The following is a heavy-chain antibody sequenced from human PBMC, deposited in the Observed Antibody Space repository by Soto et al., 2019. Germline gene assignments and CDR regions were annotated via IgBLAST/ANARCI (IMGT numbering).Heavy chain of an antibody. V-gene: IGHV1-8*01. CDR3: AREAPFRDCSSTSCYNNWFDP. CDR1: GYTFTSYV. J-gene: IGHJ5*02. Sequence: ASGKVSCKASGYTFTSYVTNWVRQATGQGLEWMGWMNPNSGNTGYAQKFQGRVTMTRNTSISTAYMELSSLRSEDTAVYYCAREAPFRDCSSTSCYNNWFDPWGQGTLVTVS. D-gene: IGHD2-2*02. CDR2: MNPNSGNT.